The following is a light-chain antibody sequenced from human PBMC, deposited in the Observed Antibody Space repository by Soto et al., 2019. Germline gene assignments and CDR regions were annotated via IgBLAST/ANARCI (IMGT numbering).Light chain of an antibody. CDR2: GAC. V-gene: IGKV3-20*01. CDR3: QQYGSSPGT. Sequence: EIVLTQSPGPLSLSPGERATLSCRASQSISSSYLAWYQQKPGQSPRLLIYGACSRATGIPDMFSGSGSGTDFTLTISRLEPEDFAVSYCQQYGSSPGTFGQGTKLEIK. CDR1: QSISSSY. J-gene: IGKJ2*01.